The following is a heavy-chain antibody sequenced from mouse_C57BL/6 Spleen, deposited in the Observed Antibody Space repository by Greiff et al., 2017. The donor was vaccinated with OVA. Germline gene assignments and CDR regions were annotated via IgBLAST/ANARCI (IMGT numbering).Heavy chain of an antibody. V-gene: IGHV1-50*01. CDR2: IDPSDSSP. Sequence: QVQLQQPGAELVKPGASVKLSCKASGYTFTSYWMQWVKQRPGQGLEWIGEIDPSDSSPNYNQQFKGTATLTVDTSSSTAYMQLSILPSEDSAVYYCARRGGNYAYAMDYWGQGTSVTVSS. D-gene: IGHD2-1*01. CDR1: GYTFTSYW. CDR3: ARRGGNYAYAMDY. J-gene: IGHJ4*01.